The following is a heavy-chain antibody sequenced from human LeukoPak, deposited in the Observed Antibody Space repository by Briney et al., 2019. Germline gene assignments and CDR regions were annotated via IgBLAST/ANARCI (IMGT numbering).Heavy chain of an antibody. Sequence: IPSQTLSLTCAVSGGSLSSGGYFWGWIRQYPGKGLEWIGCISHSGTSYYNPALKSRVTISVDTSRNHFSLELSSVTAADTAVYFCARESRDGHNYSDFWGQGALVTVSS. CDR3: ARESRDGHNYSDF. J-gene: IGHJ4*02. CDR1: GGSLSSGGYF. CDR2: ISHSGTS. D-gene: IGHD5-24*01. V-gene: IGHV4-31*11.